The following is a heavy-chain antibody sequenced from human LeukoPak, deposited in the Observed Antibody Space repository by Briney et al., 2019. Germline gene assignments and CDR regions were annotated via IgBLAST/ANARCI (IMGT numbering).Heavy chain of an antibody. J-gene: IGHJ4*02. CDR3: AKGLTMIVVVIMDY. CDR2: ISGSGGST. Sequence: GGSLRLSCAAPGLTFSTDAMRWVRQAPGKGLEWVSPISGSGGSTYYADSVKGRFTISRDNSKNTLYLQMNSLRAEDTAVYYCAKGLTMIVVVIMDYWGQGTLVTVSS. CDR1: GLTFSTDA. V-gene: IGHV3-23*01. D-gene: IGHD3-22*01.